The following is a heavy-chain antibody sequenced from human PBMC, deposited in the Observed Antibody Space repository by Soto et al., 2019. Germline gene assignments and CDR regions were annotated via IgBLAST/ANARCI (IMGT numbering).Heavy chain of an antibody. CDR2: IYYSGST. CDR1: GGSISSSSYY. CDR3: ARTHFVLIVYPNWFDP. Sequence: SETLSLTCTVSGGSISSSSYYWGWIRQPPGKGLEWIGSIYYSGSTYYNPSLKSRVTISVDTSKNQFSLKLSSVTAADAAVYYCARTHFVLIVYPNWFDPWGQGTLVTVSS. V-gene: IGHV4-39*07. D-gene: IGHD2-8*01. J-gene: IGHJ5*02.